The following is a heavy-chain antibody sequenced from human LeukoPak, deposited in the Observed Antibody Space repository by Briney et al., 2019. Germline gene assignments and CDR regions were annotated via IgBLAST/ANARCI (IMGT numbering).Heavy chain of an antibody. J-gene: IGHJ6*02. Sequence: PRASVTVSCKASGYTFTNYEINWVRQGPGQGLEWLGWMNLSSGNTGYAQKFQGRVTMTRDTSISTAYMELSSLRSEDTAVYYCARVAYYYDSAGKSLKFFYGMDVWGQGTTVTVSS. CDR3: ARVAYYYDSAGKSLKFFYGMDV. CDR1: GYTFTNYE. D-gene: IGHD3-22*01. V-gene: IGHV1-8*01. CDR2: MNLSSGNT.